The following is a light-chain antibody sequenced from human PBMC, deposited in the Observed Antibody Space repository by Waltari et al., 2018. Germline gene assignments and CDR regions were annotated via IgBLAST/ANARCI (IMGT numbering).Light chain of an antibody. J-gene: IGLJ2*01. CDR3: CSYSRSTTFVI. V-gene: IGLV2-23*02. CDR2: EVS. Sequence: QSALTQPASVSGSPGQSITISCTGTSRDVGTYNLVSWYQQHPGKAPKLLISEVSERPSGFSDRFSASKSADTASLTISGLQAEDEADYYCCSYSRSTTFVIFGGGTKLTVL. CDR1: SRDVGTYNL.